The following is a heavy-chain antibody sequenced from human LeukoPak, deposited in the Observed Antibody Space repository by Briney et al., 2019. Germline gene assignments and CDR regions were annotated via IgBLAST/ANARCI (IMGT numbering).Heavy chain of an antibody. D-gene: IGHD3-9*01. V-gene: IGHV3-30*03. CDR1: GFTFSSYG. J-gene: IGHJ4*02. CDR3: TTEGVSDILTGYYPALDY. CDR2: ISYDGSNK. Sequence: GGSLRLSCAASGFTFSSYGMHWVRQAPGKGLEWVAVISYDGSNKYYADSVKGRFTISRDNSKNTLYLQMNSLKTEDTAVYYCTTEGVSDILTGYYPALDYWGQGTLVTVSS.